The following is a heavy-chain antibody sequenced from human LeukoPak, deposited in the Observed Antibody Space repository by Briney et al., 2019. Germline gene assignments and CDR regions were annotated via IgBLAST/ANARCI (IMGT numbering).Heavy chain of an antibody. CDR1: GYTFTSYD. D-gene: IGHD3-22*01. CDR2: MNPNSGNT. Sequence: ASVKVSCKASGYTFTSYDINWVRQATGQGLEWMGWMNPNSGNTGYAQKFQGRVTMTRDTSTSTVYMELSSLRSEDTAVYYCARGRSQYYDSSGQGFDYWGQGTLVTVSS. CDR3: ARGRSQYYDSSGQGFDY. J-gene: IGHJ4*02. V-gene: IGHV1-8*01.